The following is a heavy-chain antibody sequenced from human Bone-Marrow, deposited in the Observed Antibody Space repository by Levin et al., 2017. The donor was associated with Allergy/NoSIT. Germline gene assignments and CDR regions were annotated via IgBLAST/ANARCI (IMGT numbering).Heavy chain of an antibody. J-gene: IGHJ4*02. CDR2: IKEDGSEK. CDR3: ARGNLDIVVDFDY. D-gene: IGHD5-12*01. Sequence: QPGGSLRLSCAASGFMFSTYWMSWVRQAPGKGLEWVANIKEDGSEKYYVDSVKGRFTISRDNAKNSLSLQMNSLRAEDTAVYYCARGNLDIVVDFDYWGQGTLVTVSS. V-gene: IGHV3-7*01. CDR1: GFMFSTYW.